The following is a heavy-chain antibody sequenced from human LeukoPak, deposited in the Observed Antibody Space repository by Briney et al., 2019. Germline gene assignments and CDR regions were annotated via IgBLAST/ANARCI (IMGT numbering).Heavy chain of an antibody. CDR2: INGYNGDT. J-gene: IGHJ3*02. D-gene: IGHD2-15*01. CDR3: ARGRMYDAFDI. V-gene: IGHV1-18*01. CDR1: GYTFSSYG. Sequence: ASVKVSCKTSGYTFSSYGITWVRQAPGQGLEWMAWINGYNGDTDYAQNFQDRVTVTTDTSTSTVYMELRSLRSDDTAVYYRARGRMYDAFDIWGQGTMVTVSS.